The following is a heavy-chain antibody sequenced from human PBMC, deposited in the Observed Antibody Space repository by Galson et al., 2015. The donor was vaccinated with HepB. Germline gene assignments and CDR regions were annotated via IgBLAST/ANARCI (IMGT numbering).Heavy chain of an antibody. J-gene: IGHJ4*02. V-gene: IGHV6-1*01. CDR3: ARDNPSGGQFSL. Sequence: CAISGDSVSSNSVAWNWIRQSPSRGLEWLGRTFYRSKWFHEYAVSVQGRITINPDTSKNQFSLRLNSVTPEDTAVYYCARDNPSGGQFSLWGQGTLVTVSS. D-gene: IGHD6-25*01. CDR1: GDSVSSNSVA. CDR2: TFYRSKWFH.